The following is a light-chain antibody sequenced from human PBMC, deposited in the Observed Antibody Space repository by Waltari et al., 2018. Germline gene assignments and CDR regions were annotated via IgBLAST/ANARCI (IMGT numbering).Light chain of an antibody. V-gene: IGKV3-20*01. CDR1: QSVSSSF. Sequence: EIVLTQSPDTLSLSPGESATLSCRASQSVSSSFLAWYQQKPGQAPRLLIYGASNRATVIPDRFSGSGSGTDFTLTISRLEPADFAVYHCQLYGGSPISFGGGTKVEIK. CDR3: QLYGGSPIS. J-gene: IGKJ4*01. CDR2: GAS.